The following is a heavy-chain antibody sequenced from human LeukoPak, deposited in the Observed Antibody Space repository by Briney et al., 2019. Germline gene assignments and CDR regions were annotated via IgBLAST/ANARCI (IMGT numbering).Heavy chain of an antibody. Sequence: GGSLRLSCAASGFTFGDYTMHWVRQAPRKGLEWVSLISWHGVTTYYADSVKGRFTISRDNSKNSLYLQMNSLRTEDSALYFCAKERSAFFDYWGQGTLVTVSS. V-gene: IGHV3-43*01. CDR1: GFTFGDYT. J-gene: IGHJ4*02. D-gene: IGHD3-3*01. CDR2: ISWHGVTT. CDR3: AKERSAFFDY.